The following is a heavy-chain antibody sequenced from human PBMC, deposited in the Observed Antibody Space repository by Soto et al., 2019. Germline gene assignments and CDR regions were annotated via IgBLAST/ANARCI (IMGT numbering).Heavy chain of an antibody. Sequence: QVQLVQSGAEVKKPGSSVKVSCKASGGTFSSYAISWVRQAPGQGLEWMGGIIPIFGTANYAQKFQGRVTISADEPTSTACMELSSLRSEDTAVYYCARAVVGVAATHNWFDPWGQGTLVTVSS. D-gene: IGHD2-15*01. CDR3: ARAVVGVAATHNWFDP. V-gene: IGHV1-69*01. J-gene: IGHJ5*02. CDR1: GGTFSSYA. CDR2: IIPIFGTA.